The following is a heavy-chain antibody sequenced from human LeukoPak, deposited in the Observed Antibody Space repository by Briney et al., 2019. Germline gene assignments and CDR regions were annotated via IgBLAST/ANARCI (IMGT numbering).Heavy chain of an antibody. CDR1: GYSLTELA. Sequence: ASVKVSCKISGYSLTELAIHWVRQAPGKGLEWMGGSDPEDVKTSFAEKFQGRVTFTEDTSTDTAFMELSRLRSDDTAVYYCATFQAYANSGHLRPYFDYWGQGTLVTVSS. J-gene: IGHJ4*02. D-gene: IGHD3-22*01. CDR3: ATFQAYANSGHLRPYFDY. CDR2: SDPEDVKT. V-gene: IGHV1-24*01.